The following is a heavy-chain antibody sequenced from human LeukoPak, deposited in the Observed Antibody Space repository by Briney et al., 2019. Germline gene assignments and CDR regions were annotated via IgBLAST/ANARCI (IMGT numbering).Heavy chain of an antibody. Sequence: PGGSLRLSCGASGFTFSTSWISWVRPAPGKGLGWVANIKEDGSEKNYLESVKGRFTISRDNAKNALYLQMNSLRAEDTAVYYCARDAGYGYDRFDYWGQGTQVTVSS. CDR1: GFTFSTSW. D-gene: IGHD5-18*01. V-gene: IGHV3-7*01. J-gene: IGHJ4*02. CDR3: ARDAGYGYDRFDY. CDR2: IKEDGSEK.